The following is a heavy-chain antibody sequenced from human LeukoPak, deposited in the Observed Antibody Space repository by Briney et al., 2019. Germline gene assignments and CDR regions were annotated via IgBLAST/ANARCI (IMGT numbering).Heavy chain of an antibody. D-gene: IGHD3-3*01. CDR2: INPNSGGT. CDR3: AKWGFDFWSGHFGLDV. V-gene: IGHV1-2*02. CDR1: GYTFTGYY. Sequence: ASVKVSCKASGYTFTGYYMHWVRQAPGQGLEWMGWINPNSGGTNNAQKFQGRVTMTRDTSITTAYMELSRLRSDDTAVYYCAKWGFDFWSGHFGLDVWGQGTTVTVS. J-gene: IGHJ6*02.